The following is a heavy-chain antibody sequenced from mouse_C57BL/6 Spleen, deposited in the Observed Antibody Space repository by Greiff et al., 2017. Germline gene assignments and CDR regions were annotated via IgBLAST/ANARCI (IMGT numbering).Heavy chain of an antibody. V-gene: IGHV1-54*01. CDR3: ARHSTAMDY. CDR1: GYAFTNYL. Sequence: VQLQQSGAELVRPGTSVKVSCKASGYAFTNYLIEWVKQRPGQGLEWIGVINPGSGGTNYNEKFKGKATLTADKSSSTAYTQLSSLSSEDSAVYFCARHSTAMDYWGQGTSGTVSS. CDR2: INPGSGGT. J-gene: IGHJ4*01.